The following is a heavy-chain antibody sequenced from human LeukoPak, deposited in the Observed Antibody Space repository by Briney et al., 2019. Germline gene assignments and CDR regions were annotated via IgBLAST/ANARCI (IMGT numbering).Heavy chain of an antibody. CDR2: TNTAGTIT. CDR1: GFVFRRYW. V-gene: IGHV3-74*01. CDR3: ARDGSYDYVWGSYTYYFDY. Sequence: GGSLRLSCEVSGFVFRRYWMHWVRQVPGKGLVWVALTNTAGTITTYADSVKGRFTISRDNAKNTLYLQMNSLRAEDTAVYYCARDGSYDYVWGSYTYYFDYWGQGTLVTVSS. D-gene: IGHD3-16*01. J-gene: IGHJ4*02.